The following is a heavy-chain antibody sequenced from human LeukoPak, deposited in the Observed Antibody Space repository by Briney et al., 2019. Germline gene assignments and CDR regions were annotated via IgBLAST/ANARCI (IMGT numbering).Heavy chain of an antibody. CDR1: GFTFRTYW. D-gene: IGHD3-10*01. V-gene: IGHV4-59*01. J-gene: IGHJ4*02. CDR2: MHPSGST. Sequence: GSLRLSCAASGFTFRTYWMSWVRQAPGKGLECIGYMHPSGSTKYNPSLESRVTISLDTPKNQFSLKLNSVTAADTAVYYCARDPPGSGSYYDYWGQGTLVTVSS. CDR3: ARDPPGSGSYYDY.